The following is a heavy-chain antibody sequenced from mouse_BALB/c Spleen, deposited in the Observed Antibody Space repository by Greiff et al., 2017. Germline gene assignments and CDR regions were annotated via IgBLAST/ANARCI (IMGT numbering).Heavy chain of an antibody. Sequence: EVQLQQSGPELVKPGASVKISCKASGYSFTGYFMNWVMQSHGKSLEWIGRINPYNGDTFSNQKFKGKATLTVDKSSSTAHMELRSLASEDSAVYYCARYYGSLYAMDYWGQGTSVTVSS. D-gene: IGHD1-1*01. J-gene: IGHJ4*01. CDR3: ARYYGSLYAMDY. V-gene: IGHV1-20*02. CDR2: INPYNGDT. CDR1: GYSFTGYF.